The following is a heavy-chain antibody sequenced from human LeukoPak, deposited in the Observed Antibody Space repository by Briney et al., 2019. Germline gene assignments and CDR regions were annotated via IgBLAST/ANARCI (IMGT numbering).Heavy chain of an antibody. V-gene: IGHV3-23*01. J-gene: IGHJ4*02. D-gene: IGHD2-15*01. CDR3: ALGSCSGGSCYRFDY. CDR2: ISGSGGST. CDR1: GFTFSNYA. Sequence: GGSLRLSCAVSGFTFSNYAMRWVRQAPGKELEWVSAISGSGGSTFYADSVKGRFSISRDNSKNTLYLQMNSLRAEDTAVYFCALGSCSGGSCYRFDYWGQGTLVSVTS.